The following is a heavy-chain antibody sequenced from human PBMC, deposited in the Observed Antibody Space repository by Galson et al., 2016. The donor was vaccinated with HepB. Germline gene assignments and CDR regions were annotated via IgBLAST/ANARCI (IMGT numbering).Heavy chain of an antibody. CDR3: ARDADIVKVPAAIRADY. J-gene: IGHJ4*02. CDR2: ISYDGSNK. D-gene: IGHD2-2*02. Sequence: SLRLSCAASGPTFRSYAMHWVRQAPGKGLEWVAVISYDGSNKYYADSVKGRFTISRDNSKNTLYLQMNSLRAEDTAVYYCARDADIVKVPAAIRADYWGQGTLVTVSS. CDR1: GPTFRSYA. V-gene: IGHV3-30*04.